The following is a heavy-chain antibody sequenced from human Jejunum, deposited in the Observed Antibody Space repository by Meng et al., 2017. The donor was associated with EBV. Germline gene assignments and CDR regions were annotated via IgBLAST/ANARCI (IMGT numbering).Heavy chain of an antibody. CDR3: ARDGGPSGSYAYWFDP. D-gene: IGHD1-26*01. CDR2: IFHIGTT. V-gene: IGHV4-4*02. CDR1: GGSISSSNW. Sequence: VKLHESGPGLVMPLGTLSLSCAGSGGSISSSNWWSWVRQPPGKGPEWIGEIFHIGTTNYNPTLKSRVTMSVDKSKNHFSLKLTSVTAADTAVYYCARDGGPSGSYAYWFDPWGQGTLVTVSS. J-gene: IGHJ5*02.